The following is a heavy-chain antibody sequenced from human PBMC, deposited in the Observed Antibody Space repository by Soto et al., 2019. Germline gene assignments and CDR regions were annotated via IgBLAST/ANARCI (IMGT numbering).Heavy chain of an antibody. V-gene: IGHV4-34*01. CDR2: INHSGST. Sequence: SETLSLTGAVYGGSFSVYYWSWIRHPPGKGLEWIGEINHSGSTNYNPSLKSRVTISVDTSKNQFSLKLSSVTAADTAVYYCARGFRMITFGGVIVFDYWGQGTLVTVSS. CDR3: ARGFRMITFGGVIVFDY. J-gene: IGHJ4*02. D-gene: IGHD3-16*02. CDR1: GGSFSVYY.